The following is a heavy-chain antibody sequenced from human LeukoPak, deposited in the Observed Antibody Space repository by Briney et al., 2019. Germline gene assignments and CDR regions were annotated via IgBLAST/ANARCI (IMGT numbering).Heavy chain of an antibody. D-gene: IGHD5-12*01. Sequence: GGSLRLSCAASGFTFSSYSMNWVRQAPGKGLEWVSYISSSSSTIYYADSVKGRFTISRDNTKNSLYLQMNSLRAEDTAVYYCARDASRATSKGGFDPWGQGTLVTVSS. J-gene: IGHJ5*02. CDR2: ISSSSSTI. CDR1: GFTFSSYS. CDR3: ARDASRATSKGGFDP. V-gene: IGHV3-48*01.